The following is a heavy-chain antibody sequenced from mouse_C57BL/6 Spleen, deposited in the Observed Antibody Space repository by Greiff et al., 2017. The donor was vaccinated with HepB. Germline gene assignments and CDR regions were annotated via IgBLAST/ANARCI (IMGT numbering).Heavy chain of an antibody. CDR3: ATHYSNYVRGAMDY. CDR2: IDPSDSYT. J-gene: IGHJ4*01. D-gene: IGHD2-5*01. CDR1: GYTFTSYW. V-gene: IGHV1-69*01. Sequence: VQLQQSGAELVMPGASVKLSCKASGYTFTSYWMHWVKQRPGQGLEWIGEIDPSDSYTNYNQKFKGKSTLTVDKSSSTAYMQLSSLTSEDSAVYYCATHYSNYVRGAMDYWGQGTSVTVSS.